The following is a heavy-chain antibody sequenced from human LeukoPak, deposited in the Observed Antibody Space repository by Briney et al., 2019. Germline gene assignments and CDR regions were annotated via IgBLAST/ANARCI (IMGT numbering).Heavy chain of an antibody. Sequence: ASVTVSCKASGSIFTGYYMHCMRQAPGQAPQSMGWLNPTSGGTNYAKIFQGRVTMTRDTSISTAYMELSRLRSDDTAVYYCARDGRAAAAGTDFDYWGQGPLVTVSS. CDR1: GSIFTGYY. D-gene: IGHD6-13*01. CDR2: LNPTSGGT. V-gene: IGHV1-2*02. CDR3: ARDGRAAAAGTDFDY. J-gene: IGHJ4*02.